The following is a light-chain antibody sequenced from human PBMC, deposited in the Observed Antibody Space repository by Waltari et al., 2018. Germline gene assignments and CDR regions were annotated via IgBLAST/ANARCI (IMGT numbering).Light chain of an antibody. CDR3: ETWDNSLNGHV. CDR2: GNN. V-gene: IGLV1-51*02. Sequence: QSVLTQPPSVSGDPGQRVTISCTGSRSNIGNYDVYWFQQLPGTVPKLLIYGNNRRSSGVFDQFSCSKSGTSASLIITGLQSDDEAEYYCETWDNSLNGHVFGSGTRLTVL. J-gene: IGLJ6*01. CDR1: RSNIGNYD.